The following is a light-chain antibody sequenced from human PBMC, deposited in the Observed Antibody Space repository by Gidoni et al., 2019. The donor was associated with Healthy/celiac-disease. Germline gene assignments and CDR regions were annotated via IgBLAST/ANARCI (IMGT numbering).Light chain of an antibody. CDR3: SSYTSSSTLV. CDR1: SSDVGGYNY. Sequence: QSALTQPAPVSGSPGQSITISCTGTSSDVGGYNYVSWYQQHPGQAPELMIYEVSNRPSGVSNRFSGSKSGNTASLTISWLQAEDEADYYCSSYTSSSTLVFGGGTKLTVL. CDR2: EVS. V-gene: IGLV2-14*01. J-gene: IGLJ2*01.